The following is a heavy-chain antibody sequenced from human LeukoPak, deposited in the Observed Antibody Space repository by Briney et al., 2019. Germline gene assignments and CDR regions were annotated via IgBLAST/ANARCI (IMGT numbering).Heavy chain of an antibody. D-gene: IGHD3-10*01. CDR1: GFTFSSYG. J-gene: IGHJ6*03. CDR2: ISGSGGST. Sequence: GGSLRLSCAASGFTFSSYGMSWVRQAPGKGLEWVSAISGSGGSTYYADSVKGRFTISRDNSKNTLYLQMNSLRAEDTAVYYCAKCAVWFGELLRYYYYMDVWGKGTTVTVSS. CDR3: AKCAVWFGELLRYYYYMDV. V-gene: IGHV3-23*01.